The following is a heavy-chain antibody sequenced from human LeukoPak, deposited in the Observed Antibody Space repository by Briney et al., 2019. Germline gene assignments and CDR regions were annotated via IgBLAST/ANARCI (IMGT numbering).Heavy chain of an antibody. Sequence: SETLSLTCTISGGSISSISYYWGWIRQPPGKGLEWIGSIYYTGSTYYNPSLKSRVTISVDTSKNQFSLKLSSVTAADTAVYYCASTVVVAATRSFDPWGQGTLVTVSS. CDR3: ASTVVVAATRSFDP. J-gene: IGHJ5*02. CDR2: IYYTGST. CDR1: GGSISSISYY. D-gene: IGHD2-15*01. V-gene: IGHV4-39*07.